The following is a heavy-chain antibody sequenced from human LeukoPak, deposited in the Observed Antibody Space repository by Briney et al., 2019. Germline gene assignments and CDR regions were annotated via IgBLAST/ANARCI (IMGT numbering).Heavy chain of an antibody. V-gene: IGHV1-46*01. CDR3: AREGRGVPGAIAAVKGFDY. CDR1: GYTFTSCY. CDR2: INPSGGST. J-gene: IGHJ4*02. Sequence: GASVKVSCKASGYTFTSCYIYWMRQAHGHGLDWMGIINPSGGSTSYAQKFQGRVTMTRDMSTSTVYMELSSLRSEDTAIYYCAREGRGVPGAIAAVKGFDYWGQGTLVTVSS. D-gene: IGHD6-13*01.